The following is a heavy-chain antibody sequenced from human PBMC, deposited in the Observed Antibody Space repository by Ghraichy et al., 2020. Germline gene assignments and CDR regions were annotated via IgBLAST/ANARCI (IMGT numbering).Heavy chain of an antibody. D-gene: IGHD5-12*01. CDR3: ARGRIKYGYSGWKH. CDR2: INHSGST. Sequence: SETLSLTCAVYGGSFSGYYWSWIRQSPGKGLEWIGEINHSGSTKYNPSLKSRVTLSVDTAENQFSLNLRSVTAADMAVYYCARGRIKYGYSGWKHWGQGTLVTVSS. CDR1: GGSFSGYY. J-gene: IGHJ1*01. V-gene: IGHV4-34*01.